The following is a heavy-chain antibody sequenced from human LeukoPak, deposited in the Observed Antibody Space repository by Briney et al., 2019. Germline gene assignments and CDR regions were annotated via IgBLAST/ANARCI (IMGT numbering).Heavy chain of an antibody. CDR1: GFTFSNYG. D-gene: IGHD6-13*01. J-gene: IGHJ4*02. V-gene: IGHV3-33*01. CDR2: IWYDGSKK. CDR3: ARDIDAVDIPAGGNEYYFDY. Sequence: PGGSLRLSRAASGFTFSNYGMHWVRQAPGKGLEWVAIIWYDGSKKYYADSVKGRFTISRDNSKNTLYLQMNSLRAEDTSVYYCARDIDAVDIPAGGNEYYFDYWGQGTLVTVSS.